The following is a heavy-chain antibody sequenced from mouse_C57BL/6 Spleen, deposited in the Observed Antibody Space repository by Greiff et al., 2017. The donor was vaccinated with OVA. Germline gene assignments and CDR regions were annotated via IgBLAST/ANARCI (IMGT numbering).Heavy chain of an antibody. V-gene: IGHV1-18*01. CDR3: ARGGGTGTWFAD. Sequence: VQLQQSGPELVKPGASVKIPCKASGYTFTDYNMDWVKQSHGKSLEWIGDINPNNGGTIYNQKFKGKATLTVDKSSSTAYMELRSLTSEDTAVYYCARGGGTGTWFADWGQGTLVTVSA. D-gene: IGHD3-3*01. CDR1: GYTFTDYN. CDR2: INPNNGGT. J-gene: IGHJ3*01.